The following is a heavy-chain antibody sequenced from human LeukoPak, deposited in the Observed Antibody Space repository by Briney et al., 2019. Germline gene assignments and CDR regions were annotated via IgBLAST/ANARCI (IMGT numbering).Heavy chain of an antibody. J-gene: IGHJ6*03. V-gene: IGHV3-48*01. CDR1: GFTFSSYW. Sequence: GGSLRLSCAASGFTFSSYWMSWVRQAPGKGLEGVSYISSSSSTIYYADSVKGRFTISRDNAKNSLYLQMNSLRAEDTAVYYCARGIPYYYYYMDVWGKGTTVTVSS. CDR3: ARGIPYYYYYMDV. CDR2: ISSSSSTI.